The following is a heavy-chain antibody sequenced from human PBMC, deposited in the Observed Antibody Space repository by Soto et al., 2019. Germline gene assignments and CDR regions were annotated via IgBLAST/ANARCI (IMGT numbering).Heavy chain of an antibody. J-gene: IGHJ4*02. D-gene: IGHD3-10*01. CDR2: ISGGGDTT. CDR3: AKGRGGSGSLTPRVDF. Sequence: EVQLLESGGGLVQPGGSLRLSCAASGFTFNNYAMTWVRQAPGKGLEWVSAISGGGDTTSYADSVKGRFTVSRDGSKNTLDVQMGSLRAEDTALYYCAKGRGGSGSLTPRVDFWGQGTLVTVSS. V-gene: IGHV3-23*01. CDR1: GFTFNNYA.